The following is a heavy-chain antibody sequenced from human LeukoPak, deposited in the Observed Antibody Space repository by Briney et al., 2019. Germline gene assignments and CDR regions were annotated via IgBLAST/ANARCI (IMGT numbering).Heavy chain of an antibody. CDR1: GVTLSSYA. V-gene: IGHV3-23*01. CDR2: ISSSGSGGNT. D-gene: IGHD1-26*01. J-gene: IGHJ2*01. CDR3: AKDRTVGASYWYLDL. Sequence: GGSLRLSWAASGVTLSSYAMSWARQAPGKGLEWVSGISSSGSGGNTYYADSVKGRFTISRDSSKNTLFLHMNTLRAEDTAIYYCAKDRTVGASYWYLDLWGRGTLVTVSS.